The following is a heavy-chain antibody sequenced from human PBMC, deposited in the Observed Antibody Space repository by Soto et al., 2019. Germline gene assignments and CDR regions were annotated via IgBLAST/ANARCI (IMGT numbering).Heavy chain of an antibody. J-gene: IGHJ4*02. CDR1: GYPFTSYY. D-gene: IGHD3-3*01. Sequence: ASVKVYCKASGYPFTSYYMHWVRDAPGQGLEWMGIINPSGGRTSYAQKFQGRVTMTRDTSTTTVYMELSSLRSEDTAVYYCASSLIGNDFPPNYWGQGTLVTVSS. V-gene: IGHV1-46*01. CDR3: ASSLIGNDFPPNY. CDR2: INPSGGRT.